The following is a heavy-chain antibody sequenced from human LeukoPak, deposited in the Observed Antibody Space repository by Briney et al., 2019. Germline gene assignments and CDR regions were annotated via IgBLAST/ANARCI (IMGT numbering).Heavy chain of an antibody. Sequence: ASVXXSCKASGYTFTGYYMHWVRQAPGQGLEGMGRINPNSGGTNYAQKFQGRVTMTRDTSMSTAYMELSRLRSDDTAVYYCASQETYYYDSSGYWISDYWGQGTLVTVSS. V-gene: IGHV1-2*06. D-gene: IGHD3-22*01. CDR2: INPNSGGT. CDR1: GYTFTGYY. CDR3: ASQETYYYDSSGYWISDY. J-gene: IGHJ4*02.